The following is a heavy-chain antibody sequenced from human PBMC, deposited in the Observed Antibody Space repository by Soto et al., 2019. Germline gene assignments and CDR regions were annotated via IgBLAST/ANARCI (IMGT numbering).Heavy chain of an antibody. CDR1: GGSVSSYY. CDR2: VYYSGST. Sequence: QVQLQESGPGLVKPSETLSLTCTVSGGSVSSYYWSWIRQSPGKGLEWIGYVYYSGSTKYRPSLKSRVTISVDTSKNQFSLKVSSATAADTALYYCARHSNRNYGLYYFDYWGLGALVTVSS. J-gene: IGHJ4*02. CDR3: ARHSNRNYGLYYFDY. D-gene: IGHD4-4*01. V-gene: IGHV4-59*08.